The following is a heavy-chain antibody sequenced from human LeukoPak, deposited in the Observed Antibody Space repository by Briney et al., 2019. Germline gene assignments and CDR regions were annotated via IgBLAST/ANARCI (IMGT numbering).Heavy chain of an antibody. CDR2: INGSGGSK. CDR1: GFTFSSYD. V-gene: IGHV3-23*01. J-gene: IGHJ6*03. Sequence: GGSLRLSCAVSGFTFSSYDMSWVRQTPGKGLEWVADINGSGGSKYYANSVKCRFTISRDNSKNTLYLQMNSLRADDTAVYYCAKVTRYCSGGSCSYYYYMDVWGKGTTVTVSS. D-gene: IGHD2-15*01. CDR3: AKVTRYCSGGSCSYYYYMDV.